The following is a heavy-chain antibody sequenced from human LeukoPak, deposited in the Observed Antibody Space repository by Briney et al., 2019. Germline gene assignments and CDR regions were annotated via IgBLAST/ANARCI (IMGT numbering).Heavy chain of an antibody. V-gene: IGHV3-7*04. CDR2: INQDGSVK. J-gene: IGHJ4*02. CDR1: GFTFSSYW. CDR3: ARDCCASGSHDS. D-gene: IGHD3-10*01. Sequence: GGSLRLSCAASGFTFSSYWMSWLRQAPGKGLEWVANINQDGSVKHYVDSVKGRFIISRDNARNSLYLQMNDLRAEDTAVYYCARDCCASGSHDSWGQGTLVTVSS.